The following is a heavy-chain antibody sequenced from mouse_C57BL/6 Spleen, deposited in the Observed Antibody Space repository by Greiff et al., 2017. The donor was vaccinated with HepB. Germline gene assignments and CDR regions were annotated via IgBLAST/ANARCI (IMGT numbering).Heavy chain of an antibody. CDR2: IYPGDGST. CDR3: ARGTSFAY. V-gene: IGHV1-80*01. Sequence: VQLQQSGAELVKPGASVKISCKASGYAFSDYWMNWVKQRPGKGLEWIGQIYPGDGSTNFNGKFKGKATLTADKSSSTAYIHLSSLTSEDSAVYFCARGTSFAYWGQGTLVTVSA. J-gene: IGHJ3*01. CDR1: GYAFSDYW. D-gene: IGHD3-3*01.